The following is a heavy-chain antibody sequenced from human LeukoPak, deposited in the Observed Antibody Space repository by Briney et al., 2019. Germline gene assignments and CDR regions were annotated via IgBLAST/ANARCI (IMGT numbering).Heavy chain of an antibody. Sequence: GASGKVSCKASGYTFTRYGISWVRQAPGQGLEWMGWISAFNGNTNYAQKLQGRVTMTTDTSTSTAYMELRSLRSDDTAVYYCATYYDILTAYYSAEYFQHWGQGTLVTVSS. CDR2: ISAFNGNT. D-gene: IGHD3-9*01. V-gene: IGHV1-18*01. CDR1: GYTFTRYG. J-gene: IGHJ1*01. CDR3: ATYYDILTAYYSAEYFQH.